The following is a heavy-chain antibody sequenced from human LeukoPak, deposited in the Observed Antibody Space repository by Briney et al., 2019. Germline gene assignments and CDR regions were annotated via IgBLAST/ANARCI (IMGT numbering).Heavy chain of an antibody. Sequence: GGSLRLSCAASGFTFSSYGMSWVRQAPGKGLEWVSAISGSGGSTYYADSVKGRFTISRDNSKNTLYLQMNSLRAEDTAVYYCAKFADYGDLQYYFDYWGQGTLVTVSS. CDR1: GFTFSSYG. J-gene: IGHJ4*02. CDR2: ISGSGGST. D-gene: IGHD4-17*01. V-gene: IGHV3-23*01. CDR3: AKFADYGDLQYYFDY.